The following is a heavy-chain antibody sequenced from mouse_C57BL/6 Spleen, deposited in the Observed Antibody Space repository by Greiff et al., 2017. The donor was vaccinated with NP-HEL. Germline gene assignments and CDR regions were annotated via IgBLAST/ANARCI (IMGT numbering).Heavy chain of an antibody. J-gene: IGHJ4*01. CDR2: INPNNGGT. V-gene: IGHV1-18*01. CDR1: GYTFTDYN. CDR3: ARDGSSFYYYAMDY. D-gene: IGHD1-1*01. Sequence: EVQVVESGPELVKPGASVKIPCKASGYTFTDYNMDWVKQSHGKSLEWIGDINPNNGGTIYNQKFKGKATLTVDKSSSTAYMELRSLTSEDTAVYYCARDGSSFYYYAMDYWGQGTSVTVSS.